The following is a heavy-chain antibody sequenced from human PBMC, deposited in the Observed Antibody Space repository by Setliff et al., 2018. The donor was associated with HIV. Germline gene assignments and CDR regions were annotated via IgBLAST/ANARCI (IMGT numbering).Heavy chain of an antibody. CDR3: AREAYYYDNPQYYYYYMDV. D-gene: IGHD3-22*01. Sequence: PSETLSLTCTVSGDSISTDYWTWIRQPPGKGLEWIGRIYTSGSTNYNPSLKSRVTISVDTSKNQFSLKLRSVTAADTAVYYCAREAYYYDNPQYYYYYMDVWGKGTTVTVSS. CDR1: GDSISTDY. J-gene: IGHJ6*03. CDR2: IYTSGST. V-gene: IGHV4-4*08.